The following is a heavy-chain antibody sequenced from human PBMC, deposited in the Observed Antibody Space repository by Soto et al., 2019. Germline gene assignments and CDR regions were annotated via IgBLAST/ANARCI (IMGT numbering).Heavy chain of an antibody. J-gene: IGHJ4*02. Sequence: QVQLVESGGGVVQPGRSLRLSCTASGFTFDRYGIFWFRQAPGKGLEWVAVISFDGRNRYFPDSVKGRFTISRDNSKNTVHLEMNSLRREDTAIYYCAKRGDDYADYVDHWGQGTLVTVSS. V-gene: IGHV3-30*18. CDR3: AKRGDDYADYVDH. D-gene: IGHD4-17*01. CDR1: GFTFDRYG. CDR2: ISFDGRNR.